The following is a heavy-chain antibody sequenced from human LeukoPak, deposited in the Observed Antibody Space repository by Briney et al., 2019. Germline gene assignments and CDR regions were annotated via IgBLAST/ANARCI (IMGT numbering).Heavy chain of an antibody. CDR2: IYPGDSDT. CDR1: GYSFTSYC. D-gene: IGHD6-13*01. CDR3: ARSYSSSWSYYGMDV. J-gene: IGHJ6*02. V-gene: IGHV5-51*01. Sequence: GESLKISCKGSGYSFTSYCIGWVRQMPGKGLEWMGIIYPGDSDTRYSPSFQGQVTISADKSISTAYLQWSSLKASDTAMYYCARSYSSSWSYYGMDVWGQGTTVTVSS.